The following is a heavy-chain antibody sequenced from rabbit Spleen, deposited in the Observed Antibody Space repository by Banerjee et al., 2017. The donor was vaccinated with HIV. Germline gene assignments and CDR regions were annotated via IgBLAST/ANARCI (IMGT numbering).Heavy chain of an antibody. CDR2: IYAGSSGST. CDR1: GFSFSSSYW. CDR3: ARGSNGGGWGYNL. D-gene: IGHD4-1*01. J-gene: IGHJ4*01. Sequence: QEQLEESGGDLVKPEGSLTLTCTASGFSFSSSYWICWVRQAPGKGLEWIGCIYAGSSGSTDYATWAKGRFTISKTSSTTVTLQMTSLTAADTATYFCARGSNGGGWGYNLWGQGTLSPS. V-gene: IGHV1S45*01.